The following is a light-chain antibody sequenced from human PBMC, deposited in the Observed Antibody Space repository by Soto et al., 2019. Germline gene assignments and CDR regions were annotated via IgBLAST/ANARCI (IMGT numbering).Light chain of an antibody. CDR3: RSYAGSNNFVV. CDR2: EAT. V-gene: IGLV2-8*01. Sequence: QSALTQPPSASGSPGQSVTISCTGTSSDVGGYNYVSWYQQHPGKAPKLMIYEATKRPSGVPDRFSGSKSGNTASLTVSGLQAEDEADYYCRSYAGSNNFVVFGGGTKVTVL. CDR1: SSDVGGYNY. J-gene: IGLJ3*02.